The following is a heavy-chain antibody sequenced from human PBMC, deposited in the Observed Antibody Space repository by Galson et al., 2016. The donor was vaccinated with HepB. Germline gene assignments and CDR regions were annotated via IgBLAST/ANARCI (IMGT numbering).Heavy chain of an antibody. CDR3: RRSLYDSSVYPSDY. J-gene: IGHJ4*02. Sequence: SETLSLTCTVSDASINSCYWNWIRQSPGKGLEWIGYIYYSGSTNYNPSLKSRVTISVDRSKNQYPLKLSSVTAADTAVYYCRRSLYDSSVYPSDYWGQGTLVTVSS. D-gene: IGHD3-22*01. CDR2: IYYSGST. V-gene: IGHV4-59*03. CDR1: DASINSCY.